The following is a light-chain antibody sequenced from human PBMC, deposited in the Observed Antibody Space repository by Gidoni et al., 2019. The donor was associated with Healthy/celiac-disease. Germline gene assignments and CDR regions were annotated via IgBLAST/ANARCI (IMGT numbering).Light chain of an antibody. J-gene: IGLJ2*01. CDR3: CSYAGSSTVV. Sequence: QSDLTQPASVSGSPGQSITISCTGTSSDVGSYNLVSWYQQHPGKAPKLMIYEVSTRPSGVSNRFSGSQSGNTASLTISGLQAEDEADDYCCSYAGSSTVVFGGGTKLPVL. CDR2: EVS. V-gene: IGLV2-23*02. CDR1: SSDVGSYNL.